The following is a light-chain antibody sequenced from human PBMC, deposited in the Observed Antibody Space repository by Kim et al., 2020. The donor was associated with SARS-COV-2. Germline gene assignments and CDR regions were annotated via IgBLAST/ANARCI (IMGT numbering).Light chain of an antibody. CDR3: LQQNSDPART. J-gene: IGKJ4*01. V-gene: IGKV1-17*01. CDR1: QGSRND. CDR2: AAA. Sequence: AAVGGRGTSTCRARQGSRNDVGWYQQQPGKAPQRLLYAAASVQSGGPSRFSGSGSGTEVTLTISSRQPEDFATYYCLQQNSDPARTFGGGTKLEIK.